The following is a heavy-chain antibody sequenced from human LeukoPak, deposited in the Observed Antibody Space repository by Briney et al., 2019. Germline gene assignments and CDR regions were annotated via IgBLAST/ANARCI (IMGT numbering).Heavy chain of an antibody. CDR3: VGTIASRGSEY. CDR2: INHSGST. D-gene: IGHD6-6*01. Sequence: PSETLSLTCAVYGGSFSGYYWSWIRQPPGKGLEWIGEINHSGSTNYNPSLKSRVTISVDTSKTQFSLKLSSVTAADTAVYYCVGTIASRGSEYWGQGALVTVSS. V-gene: IGHV4-34*01. J-gene: IGHJ4*02. CDR1: GGSFSGYY.